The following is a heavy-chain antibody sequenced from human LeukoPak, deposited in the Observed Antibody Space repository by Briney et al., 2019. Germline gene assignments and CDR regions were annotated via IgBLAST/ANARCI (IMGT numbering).Heavy chain of an antibody. CDR3: ATELRLGGLDV. CDR1: GDTLAELS. J-gene: IGHJ6*02. CDR2: FDVEKGET. Sequence: ASVKVSCKVSGDTLAELSIHWLRQAGGKGLEWMGGFDVEKGETTYSQKFQGRVIMTEDISTHTAYLELSSLILEDTAVYYCATELRLGGLDVWGQGTTVIVSS. D-gene: IGHD3-3*01. V-gene: IGHV1-24*01.